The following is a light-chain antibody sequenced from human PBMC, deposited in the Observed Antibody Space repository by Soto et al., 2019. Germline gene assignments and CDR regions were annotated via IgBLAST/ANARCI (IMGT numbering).Light chain of an antibody. CDR1: QSVSSY. V-gene: IGKV3-20*01. J-gene: IGKJ5*01. CDR3: QQYGSSPIT. CDR2: GAS. Sequence: EIVLTQSPATLAWAPGGRATLSCRASQSVSSYLAWYQQKPGQAPRLLIYGASTRATGIPARFSGSGSGTDFTLTITRLEPEDFAVYYCQQYGSSPITFGQGTRLEI.